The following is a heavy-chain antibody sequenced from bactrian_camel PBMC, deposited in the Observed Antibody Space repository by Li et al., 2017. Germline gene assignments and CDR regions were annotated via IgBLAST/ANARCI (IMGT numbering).Heavy chain of an antibody. CDR2: IRTDGVT. CDR1: GYTVSWPC. Sequence: VQLVESGGGSVQAGGSLLLSCVVSGYTVSWPCMAWFRQAPGKERERVARIRTDGVTTYTDSVKGRLAITRDNAKNTVYLQINYLRPEDTAMYYCAADLLLMRPLDPSEYQYWGQGTQVTVS. CDR3: AADLLLMRPLDPSEYQY. J-gene: IGHJ4*01. V-gene: IGHV3S53*01. D-gene: IGHD1*01.